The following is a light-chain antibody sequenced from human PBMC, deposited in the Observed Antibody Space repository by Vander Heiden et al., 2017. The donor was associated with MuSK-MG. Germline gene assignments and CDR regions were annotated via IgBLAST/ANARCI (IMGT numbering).Light chain of an antibody. CDR3: QQKNSSSWT. V-gene: IGKV1-5*03. CDR2: KPS. Sequence: IQMTQSPSTLSASVGDRVTITCRASQSISSWLAWHQLSAGKVPKLLIYKPSSSVSGNPSRYSGRGSGTELSLSISILQPDHFPTYCFQQKNSSSWTFGQWTKVXIK. J-gene: IGKJ1*01. CDR1: QSISSW.